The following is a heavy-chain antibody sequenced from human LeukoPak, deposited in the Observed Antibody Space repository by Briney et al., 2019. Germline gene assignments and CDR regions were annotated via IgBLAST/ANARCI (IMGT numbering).Heavy chain of an antibody. V-gene: IGHV3-23*01. Sequence: GGSLRLSCVASGFTFSSYAMDWVRQAPGKGLEWVSAISGSGGNTYYADSVKGRFTISRDHSKTTLFLQMNSLRAEDTAVYYCAKDLHDYGNYVGWFDSWGQGTLVTVSS. CDR1: GFTFSSYA. J-gene: IGHJ5*01. D-gene: IGHD4-11*01. CDR3: AKDLHDYGNYVGWFDS. CDR2: ISGSGGNT.